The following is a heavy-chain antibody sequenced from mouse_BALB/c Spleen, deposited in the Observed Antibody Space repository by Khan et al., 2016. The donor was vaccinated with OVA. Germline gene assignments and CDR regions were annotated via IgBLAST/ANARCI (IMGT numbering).Heavy chain of an antibody. D-gene: IGHD4-1*01. V-gene: IGHV5-6*01. Sequence: EVELVESGGDLVKPGGSLKLSCAASGFTFSNYGMSWVRQIPDKRLEWVATINSDGTYTYYPDSVKGRFTISRNHAKNTLYLEMSSLKSEDTAMYYCASHLTGSFAYWGQGTLVTVSA. J-gene: IGHJ3*01. CDR1: GFTFSNYG. CDR2: INSDGTYT. CDR3: ASHLTGSFAY.